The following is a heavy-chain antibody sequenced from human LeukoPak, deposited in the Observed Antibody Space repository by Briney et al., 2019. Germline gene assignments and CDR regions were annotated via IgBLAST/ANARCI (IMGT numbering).Heavy chain of an antibody. CDR1: GFTFSSYE. Sequence: PGGSLRLSCAASGFTFSSYETNWVRQAPGKGLEWVSYISSSGSTIYYADSVKGRFTISRDNAKNSLYLQMNSLRAEDTAVYYCAIAYSGGDCYPGDWFDPWGQGTLVTVSS. D-gene: IGHD2-21*02. V-gene: IGHV3-48*03. CDR2: ISSSGSTI. J-gene: IGHJ5*02. CDR3: AIAYSGGDCYPGDWFDP.